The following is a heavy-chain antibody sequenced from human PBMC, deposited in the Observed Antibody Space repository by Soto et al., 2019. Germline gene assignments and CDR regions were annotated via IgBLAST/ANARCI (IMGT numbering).Heavy chain of an antibody. CDR1: GFPFDKSI. CDR2: SNKHGNST. Sequence: GSLRLSCAASGFPFDKSIMHWLRQVPGKGLVWVARSNKHGNSTTYAALAEGRFSISKDNAKDTLDLLMSSRRGEDTARYYCARDEGFDPWGQGTMVTGSS. J-gene: IGHJ5*02. CDR3: ARDEGFDP. V-gene: IGHV3-74*01.